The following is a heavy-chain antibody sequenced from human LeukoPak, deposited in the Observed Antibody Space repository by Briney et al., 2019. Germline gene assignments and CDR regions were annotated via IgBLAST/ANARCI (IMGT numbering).Heavy chain of an antibody. CDR1: GGSISSYY. CDR3: ARSGLDSRYYFGMDV. V-gene: IGHV4-59*01. J-gene: IGHJ6*02. D-gene: IGHD5-12*01. Sequence: PSETLSLTCTVSGGSISSYYWSWIRQPPGGGLEWIGYIYYSGSTNYNHSLKRRVTISLDTSKSQFSLKLRSVTAADTAVYYCARSGLDSRYYFGMDVWGQGTTVTVSS. CDR2: IYYSGST.